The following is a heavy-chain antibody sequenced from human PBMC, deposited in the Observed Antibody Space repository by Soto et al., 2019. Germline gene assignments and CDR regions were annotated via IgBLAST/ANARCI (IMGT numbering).Heavy chain of an antibody. V-gene: IGHV1-69*14. Sequence: QVVLLQSGAEVKEPGSSVRVSCKVSGSTFNNFAFSWVRQAPGHGPEWMGGIVVMSNTADYSQRFRDRVTITADTSTNTLYMELGSPTFEDTAVYYCARAIKRWEVHYDIDYWGQGTLVTVSS. J-gene: IGHJ4*02. CDR3: ARAIKRWEVHYDIDY. D-gene: IGHD1-26*01. CDR1: GSTFNNFA. CDR2: IVVMSNTA.